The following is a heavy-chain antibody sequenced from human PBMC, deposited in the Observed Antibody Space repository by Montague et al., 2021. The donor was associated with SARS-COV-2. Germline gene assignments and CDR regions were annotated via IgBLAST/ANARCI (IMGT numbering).Heavy chain of an antibody. CDR1: GASVGSYD. Sequence: SETLSLTCTVSGASVGSYDWGWIRQPPGKGLEWIGYFYSVGSTNYNPYLKSRATISRDTSKNQFSLKVRSVTAADTAVYYCARETMTADAFDIWGQGTMVTVSS. CDR2: FYSVGST. V-gene: IGHV4-59*02. D-gene: IGHD1-14*01. CDR3: ARETMTADAFDI. J-gene: IGHJ3*02.